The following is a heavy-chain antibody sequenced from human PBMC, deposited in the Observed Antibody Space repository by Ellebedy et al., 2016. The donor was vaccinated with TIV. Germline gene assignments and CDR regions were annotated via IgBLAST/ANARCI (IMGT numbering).Heavy chain of an antibody. V-gene: IGHV3-13*01. CDR3: TRFEIISGGGYGMDV. CDR1: GFTFSRYD. J-gene: IGHJ6*02. Sequence: GESLKISCAASGFTFSRYDMHWVRQSTRKGLEWVASIDNAGDTYYPGSVKGRFTISRENAKKSLYLQMNSLRVEDTAVYYCTRFEIISGGGYGMDVWGQGTTVTVSS. CDR2: IDNAGDT. D-gene: IGHD3-16*01.